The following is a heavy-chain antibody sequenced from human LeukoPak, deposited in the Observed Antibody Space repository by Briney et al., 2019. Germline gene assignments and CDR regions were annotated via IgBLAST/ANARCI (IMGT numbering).Heavy chain of an antibody. Sequence: GGSLRLSCAASGFTFNSYWMNWVRQAPGKGLEWVANIKEDGSEKYYVDSVKGRFTISRDNAKNSLNLQMNSLRAEDTAVYYCVRALGTGSYWGQGTLVSVSS. CDR2: IKEDGSEK. CDR3: VRALGTGSY. D-gene: IGHD1-1*01. J-gene: IGHJ4*02. V-gene: IGHV3-7*01. CDR1: GFTFNSYW.